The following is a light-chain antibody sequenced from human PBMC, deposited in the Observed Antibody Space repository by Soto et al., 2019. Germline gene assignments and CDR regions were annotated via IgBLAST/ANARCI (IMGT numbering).Light chain of an antibody. CDR1: SSDVGRNHY. CDR3: SSYAGSANLL. V-gene: IGLV2-8*01. CDR2: EVD. Sequence: QSVLTQPPSASGSPGQSVTISCTGTSSDVGRNHYVSWYQFLPGKVPKVMIYEVDKRPSGVPDRFSGSRSGNTASLTVSGLQPEDEGDYFCSSYAGSANLLFGGGTQLTVL. J-gene: IGLJ2*01.